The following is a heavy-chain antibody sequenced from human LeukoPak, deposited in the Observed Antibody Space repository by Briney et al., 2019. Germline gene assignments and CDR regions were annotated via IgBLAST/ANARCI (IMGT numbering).Heavy chain of an antibody. D-gene: IGHD2-2*01. V-gene: IGHV3-30*18. J-gene: IGHJ4*02. CDR2: ISYDGSNK. Sequence: PGGSLRLSCAASGFTFSSYGIHWVRQAPGKGLEWVAVISYDGSNKYYADSVKGRFTISRDNSKNTLYLQMNSLRAEDTAVYYCAKAGGSSPPYDYWGQGTLVTVSS. CDR1: GFTFSSYG. CDR3: AKAGGSSPPYDY.